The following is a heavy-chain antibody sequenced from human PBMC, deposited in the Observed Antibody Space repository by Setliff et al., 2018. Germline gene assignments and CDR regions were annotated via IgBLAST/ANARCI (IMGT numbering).Heavy chain of an antibody. CDR2: IGGATT. J-gene: IGHJ4*02. CDR3: VRDLHWGFDY. V-gene: IGHV3-23*01. D-gene: IGHD7-27*01. CDR1: GFTFSGYA. Sequence: GGSLRLSCAASGFTFSGYAMSWVRQAPGKGLEWVSGIGGATTSYADSVKGRFTISRDNVKNSLFLQMNSLRAEDTAVYYCVRDLHWGFDYWGLGTLVTVSS.